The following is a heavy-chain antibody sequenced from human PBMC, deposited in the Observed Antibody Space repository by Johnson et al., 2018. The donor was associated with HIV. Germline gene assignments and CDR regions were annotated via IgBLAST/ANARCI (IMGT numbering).Heavy chain of an antibody. CDR1: GFTVRSNY. Sequence: QVQLEESGGGVVRPGGSLRLSCAASGFTVRSNYMSWIRQAPGMGLAWVSYISSSSSTIYYADSVKGRFTISRDNAKNSLYLQMNSLRAEDTAVYYCARWVDTTFDIWGQGTMVTVSS. J-gene: IGHJ3*02. CDR2: ISSSSSTI. V-gene: IGHV3-11*04. D-gene: IGHD5-18*01. CDR3: ARWVDTTFDI.